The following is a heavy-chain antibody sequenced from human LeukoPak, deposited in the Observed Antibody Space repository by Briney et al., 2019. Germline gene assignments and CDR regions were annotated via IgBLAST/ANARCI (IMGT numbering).Heavy chain of an antibody. CDR1: GFTFSSYS. Sequence: GGSLRLSCAASGFTFSSYSMNWVRQAPGKGLEWVSSISSSSSYIYYADSVKGRFTISRDNAKNSLYLQMNSLRAEDTAVYYCARDPAPVRGETGYWGQGTLVTVSS. CDR2: ISSSSSYI. V-gene: IGHV3-21*01. J-gene: IGHJ4*02. D-gene: IGHD3-10*01. CDR3: ARDPAPVRGETGY.